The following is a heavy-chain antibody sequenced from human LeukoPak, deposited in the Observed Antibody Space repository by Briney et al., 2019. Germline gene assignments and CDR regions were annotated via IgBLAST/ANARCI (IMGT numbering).Heavy chain of an antibody. CDR1: GGTFSSYA. D-gene: IGHD3-22*01. CDR3: ARATSSITMILS. J-gene: IGHJ4*02. Sequence: GASVKVSCKASGGTFSSYAISWVRQAPGQGLEWMGSIIPTLGIANYAQKFQGRVTITADKSTSTAYMELSSLRSEDTAVYYCARATSSITMILSWGQGTLVTVSS. CDR2: IIPTLGIA. V-gene: IGHV1-69*04.